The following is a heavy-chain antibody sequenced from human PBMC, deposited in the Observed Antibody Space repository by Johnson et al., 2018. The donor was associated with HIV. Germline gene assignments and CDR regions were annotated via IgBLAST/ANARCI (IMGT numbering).Heavy chain of an antibody. CDR2: ISYDGSNK. Sequence: QVQLVESGGGVVQPGRSLRLSCAASGFTFSSYAMHWVRQAPGKGLEWVAVISYDGSNKYYADSVQGRFTISRDNYKNTLYLQMNSLRAEDTAVYYCARDPRLGELKIDRRGYAFDIWGQGTMVTVSS. V-gene: IGHV3-30-3*01. J-gene: IGHJ3*02. CDR3: ARDPRLGELKIDRRGYAFDI. D-gene: IGHD3-16*01. CDR1: GFTFSSYA.